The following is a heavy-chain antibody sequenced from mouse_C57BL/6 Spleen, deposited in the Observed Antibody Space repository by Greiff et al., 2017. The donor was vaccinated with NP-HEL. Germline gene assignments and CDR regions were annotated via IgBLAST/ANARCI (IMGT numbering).Heavy chain of an antibody. Sequence: VQLQQSGPELVKPGASVKISCKASGYTFTDYYMNWVKQSHGKSLEWIGDINPNNGGTSYNQKFKGKATLTVDKSSSTAYMELRSLTSEDSAVYYCERRQLNAMDYWGQGTSVTVSS. D-gene: IGHD3-2*02. V-gene: IGHV1-26*01. CDR2: INPNNGGT. CDR1: GYTFTDYY. J-gene: IGHJ4*01. CDR3: ERRQLNAMDY.